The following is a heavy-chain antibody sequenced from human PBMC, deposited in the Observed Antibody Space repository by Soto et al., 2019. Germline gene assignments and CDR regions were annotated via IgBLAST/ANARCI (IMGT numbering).Heavy chain of an antibody. J-gene: IGHJ5*02. D-gene: IGHD1-26*01. Sequence: PGGSLRLSCAASGFTFSSYGMHWVRQAPGKGLEWVAVIWYDGSNKYYADSVKGRFTISRDNSKNTLYLQMNSLRAEDTAVYYCARDLEVGATSARFDPWGQGTLVTV. V-gene: IGHV3-33*01. CDR2: IWYDGSNK. CDR3: ARDLEVGATSARFDP. CDR1: GFTFSSYG.